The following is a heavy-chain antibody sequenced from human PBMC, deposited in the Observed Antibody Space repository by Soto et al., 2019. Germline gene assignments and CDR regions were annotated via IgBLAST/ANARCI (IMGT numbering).Heavy chain of an antibody. Sequence: GGSLRLSCAASGFTFSSYGMHWVRQAPGKGLEWVAVIWYDGSNKYYADSVKGRFTISRDNSKNTLYLQMNSLRAEDTAVYYCARGRMGSYFDYWGQGTLVTVSS. J-gene: IGHJ4*02. V-gene: IGHV3-33*01. CDR1: GFTFSSYG. CDR3: ARGRMGSYFDY. CDR2: IWYDGSNK. D-gene: IGHD2-8*01.